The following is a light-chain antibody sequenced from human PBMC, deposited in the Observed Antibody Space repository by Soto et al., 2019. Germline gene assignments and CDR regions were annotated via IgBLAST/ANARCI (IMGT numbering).Light chain of an antibody. J-gene: IGKJ4*01. V-gene: IGKV3-20*01. CDR1: QSVSGSL. Sequence: EIVLTQSPGTLSLSPGERATLSCRADQSVSGSLLAWYQQKPGQAPRLLIYGASNRATGIPDRFSGSGSGTDFTLTISRLEHEDFVVYYCHQYGTVPLTFGGGTKVEI. CDR2: GAS. CDR3: HQYGTVPLT.